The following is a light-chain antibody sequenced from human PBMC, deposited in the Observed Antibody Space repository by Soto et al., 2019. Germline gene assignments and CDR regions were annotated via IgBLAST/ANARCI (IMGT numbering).Light chain of an antibody. CDR2: DAS. V-gene: IGKV3-20*01. CDR3: QQFSSYPLT. J-gene: IGKJ4*01. Sequence: EIVMTQSPATLSVSPGERVTLSCRASQTVRNNYLAWYQQKPGQAPRLLIYDASSRATGIPDRFSGGGSGTDFTLTISRLEPEDFAVYYCQQFSSYPLTFGGGTEVDIK. CDR1: QTVRNNY.